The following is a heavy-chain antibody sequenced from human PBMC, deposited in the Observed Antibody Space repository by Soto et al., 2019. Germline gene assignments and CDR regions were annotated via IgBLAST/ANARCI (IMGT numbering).Heavy chain of an antibody. CDR1: GGSIRRYY. J-gene: IGHJ6*02. Sequence: TSETLSLTCPVSGGSIRRYYWSWIRQPPGKGLEWIGYMYNTGSTVYNPPFKSRVTISVDTSKNQFSLKLNSVTAADTAVYYCARDLWGYCGTDCYPLDVWGQGTTVTVS. CDR3: ARDLWGYCGTDCYPLDV. V-gene: IGHV4-59*01. D-gene: IGHD2-21*02. CDR2: MYNTGST.